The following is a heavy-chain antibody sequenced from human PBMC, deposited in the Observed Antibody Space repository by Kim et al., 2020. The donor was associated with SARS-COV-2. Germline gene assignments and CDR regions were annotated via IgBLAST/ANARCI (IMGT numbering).Heavy chain of an antibody. CDR2: ISYDGSNK. D-gene: IGHD6-19*01. J-gene: IGHJ4*02. V-gene: IGHV3-30*18. CDR3: AKGDSSGWQPLLYFDY. Sequence: GGSLRLSCAASGFTFSSYGMHWVRQAPGKGLEWVAVISYDGSNKYYADSVKGRFTISRDNSKNTLYLQMNSLRAEDTAVYYCAKGDSSGWQPLLYFDYWGQGTLVTVSS. CDR1: GFTFSSYG.